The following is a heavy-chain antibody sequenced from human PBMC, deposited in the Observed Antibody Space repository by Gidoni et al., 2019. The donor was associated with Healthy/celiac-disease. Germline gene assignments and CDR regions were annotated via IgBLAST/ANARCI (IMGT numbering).Heavy chain of an antibody. CDR1: GFTFDDYA. J-gene: IGHJ5*02. Sequence: EVQLVESGGGLVQPGRSLRLSCAASGFTFDDYAMHWVRQAPGKGLDWVSGISWNSGSIGYADSVKGRFTISRDNAKNSLYLQMNSLRAEDTALYYCAKEGYYYDSSGYYGPNWFDPWGQGTLVTVSS. D-gene: IGHD3-22*01. CDR3: AKEGYYYDSSGYYGPNWFDP. CDR2: ISWNSGSI. V-gene: IGHV3-9*01.